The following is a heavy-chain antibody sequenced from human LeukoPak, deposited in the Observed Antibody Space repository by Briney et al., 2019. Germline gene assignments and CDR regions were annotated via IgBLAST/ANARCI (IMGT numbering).Heavy chain of an antibody. CDR2: ISSSSSYI. D-gene: IGHD3-22*01. CDR1: GFTFSSYS. Sequence: GGSLRLSCAASGFTFSSYSVNWVRQAPGKGLEWVSSISSSSSYIYYADSVKGRFTISRDNAKNSLYLQMNSLRAEDTAVYYCARDPYDSSGYSDYWGQGTLVTVSS. J-gene: IGHJ4*02. CDR3: ARDPYDSSGYSDY. V-gene: IGHV3-21*01.